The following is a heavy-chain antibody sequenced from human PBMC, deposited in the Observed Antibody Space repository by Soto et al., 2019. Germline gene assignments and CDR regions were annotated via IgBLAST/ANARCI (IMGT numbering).Heavy chain of an antibody. V-gene: IGHV3-23*01. J-gene: IGHJ4*02. CDR2: ISGSGGTA. Sequence: EVQLLESGGGSVQPGGSLRLSCAASGFTFSSYAMHWVRRPPGKGLEWVSSISGSGGTAYYADSVKGRFSISRDSLVNTLYPQMNRLRAEDTAVYYRAKGRGKNWNFDYWGQGTLVTVSP. D-gene: IGHD1-1*01. CDR1: GFTFSSYA. CDR3: AKGRGKNWNFDY.